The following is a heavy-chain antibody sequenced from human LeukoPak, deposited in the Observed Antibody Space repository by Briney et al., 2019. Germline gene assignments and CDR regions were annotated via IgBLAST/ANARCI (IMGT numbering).Heavy chain of an antibody. J-gene: IGHJ4*02. V-gene: IGHV3-11*01. CDR1: GFTFSDYY. Sequence: GGSLRLSCAASGFTFSDYYMSWIRQAPGKGLEWVSYISSSGSTIYYADSEKGRFTISRDNAKNSLYLQMNSLIAEDTAVYYCARDSDSGYDAGFDYWGQGTLVTVSS. CDR3: ARDSDSGYDAGFDY. D-gene: IGHD5-12*01. CDR2: ISSSGSTI.